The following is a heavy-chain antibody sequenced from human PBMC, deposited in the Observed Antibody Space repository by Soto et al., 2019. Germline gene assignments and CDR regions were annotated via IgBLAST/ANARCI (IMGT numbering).Heavy chain of an antibody. CDR1: GDSVSSNRAT. CDR3: GRLVGNSWIDY. D-gene: IGHD6-13*01. Sequence: QVQLQQSGPGLVKPSQTLSLTCAISGDSVSSNRATWNWFRQSPSRGLEWLGRTYYRSKWYHDYAVSLNGRGTXXXXXXXXXXXXXXXXXXXXXXXXXYCGRLVGNSWIDYWGQGTLVTVSS. CDR2: TYYRSKWYH. J-gene: IGHJ4*02. V-gene: IGHV6-1*01.